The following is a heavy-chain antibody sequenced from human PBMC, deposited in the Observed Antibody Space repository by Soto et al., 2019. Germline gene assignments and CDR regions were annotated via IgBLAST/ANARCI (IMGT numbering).Heavy chain of an antibody. CDR3: ARDGVGATTYYYYYMDV. Sequence: ASVKVSCKASGGTFSSYAISWVRQAPGQGLEWMGGIIPIFGIANYAQKFQGRVTITADKSTSTAYMELSSLRSEDTAVYYCARDGVGATTYYYYYMDVWGKGTTVTVSS. CDR1: GGTFSSYA. CDR2: IIPIFGIA. J-gene: IGHJ6*03. D-gene: IGHD1-26*01. V-gene: IGHV1-69*10.